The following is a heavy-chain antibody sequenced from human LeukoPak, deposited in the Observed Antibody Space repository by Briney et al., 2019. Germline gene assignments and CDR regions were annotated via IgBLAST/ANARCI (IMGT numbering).Heavy chain of an antibody. Sequence: PGGSLRLSCAASGFTFSGSAMHWVRQASGKGLEWVGRIRSTTNNYATEYAVSVKGRFIISRDNSKNTLYLQMNSLRAEDTAVYYCARGLPGYSYGLFDYWGQGTLVTVSS. CDR3: ARGLPGYSYGLFDY. CDR1: GFTFSGSA. J-gene: IGHJ4*02. D-gene: IGHD5-18*01. V-gene: IGHV3-73*01. CDR2: IRSTTNNYAT.